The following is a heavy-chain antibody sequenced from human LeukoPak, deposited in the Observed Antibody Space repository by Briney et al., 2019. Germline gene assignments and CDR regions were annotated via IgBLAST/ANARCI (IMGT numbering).Heavy chain of an antibody. CDR3: ARVRGYYDSSGYLSFFDY. CDR2: IYYSGST. D-gene: IGHD3-22*01. CDR1: GGSISSYY. V-gene: IGHV4-59*01. J-gene: IGHJ4*02. Sequence: PSETLSLTCTVSGGSISSYYWSWIRQPPGEGLEWIGYIYYSGSTNYNPSLKSRVTISVDTSKNQFSLKLSSVTAADTAVYYCARVRGYYDSSGYLSFFDYWGQGTLVTVSS.